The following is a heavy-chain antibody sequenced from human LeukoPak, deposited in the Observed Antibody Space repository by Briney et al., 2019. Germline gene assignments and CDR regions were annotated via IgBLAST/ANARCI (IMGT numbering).Heavy chain of an antibody. CDR2: ISWNSGSI. Sequence: PGGSLRLSCAASGFTFDDYAMHWVRQAPGKGLEWVSGISWNSGSIGYADSVKGRFTISRDNAKNSLYLQMNSLRAEDTALYYCTKDINFDWLRNGMDVWGQGTTVTVSS. CDR3: TKDINFDWLRNGMDV. CDR1: GFTFDDYA. V-gene: IGHV3-9*01. D-gene: IGHD3-9*01. J-gene: IGHJ6*02.